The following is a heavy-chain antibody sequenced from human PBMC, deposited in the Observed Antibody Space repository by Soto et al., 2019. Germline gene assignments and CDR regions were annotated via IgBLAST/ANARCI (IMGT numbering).Heavy chain of an antibody. Sequence: SVKVSGKASGGTFSSYAISWVRQAPGQGLEWMGGIIPIFGTANYAQKFEGRVTITADKSTSTAYMELSSLRSEETAVYYCARDTGSARMFDYWGQGTLVTVSS. D-gene: IGHD2-15*01. CDR2: IIPIFGTA. CDR1: GGTFSSYA. J-gene: IGHJ4*02. V-gene: IGHV1-69*06. CDR3: ARDTGSARMFDY.